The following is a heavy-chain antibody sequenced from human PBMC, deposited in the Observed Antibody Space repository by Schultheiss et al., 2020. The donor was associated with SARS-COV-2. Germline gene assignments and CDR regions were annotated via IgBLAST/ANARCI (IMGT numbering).Heavy chain of an antibody. CDR2: INPNSGGT. V-gene: IGHV1-2*02. CDR1: GYTFTGYY. J-gene: IGHJ4*02. D-gene: IGHD1-26*01. CDR3: ARERAPGSGSYYSSYFDY. Sequence: ASVKVSCKASGYTFTGYYIHWVRQAPGQGLEWMGWINPNSGGTNYAQKFQGRVTMTRDTSISTAYMELSRLRSDDTAVYYCARERAPGSGSYYSSYFDYWGQGTLVTVSS.